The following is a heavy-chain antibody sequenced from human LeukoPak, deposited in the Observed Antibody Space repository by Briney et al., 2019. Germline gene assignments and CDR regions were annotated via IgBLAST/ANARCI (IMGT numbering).Heavy chain of an antibody. D-gene: IGHD3-22*01. J-gene: IGHJ4*02. CDR1: GYTFSSYD. CDR3: ARGMGSGSYSAAYYFDY. CDR2: MSPNSGNT. Sequence: SSVKVSCKASGYTFSSYDINWVRQATGQGLEWMGWMSPNSGNTGYAQKFQGRVTVTTNTSISTAYMELSSQRSEDTAVYYCARGMGSGSYSAAYYFDYWGQGTLVTVPS. V-gene: IGHV1-8*01.